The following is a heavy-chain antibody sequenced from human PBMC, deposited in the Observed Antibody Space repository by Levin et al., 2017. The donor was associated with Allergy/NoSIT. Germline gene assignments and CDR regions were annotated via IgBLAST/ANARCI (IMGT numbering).Heavy chain of an antibody. CDR3: AKSSTTVTRLWFDP. D-gene: IGHD4-17*01. J-gene: IGHJ5*02. CDR1: GFTFSSYG. Sequence: GESLKISCAASGFTFSSYGMHWVRQAPGKGLEWVAMISYDGTNEFYADSVKGRFTISKDNSKNTLYLQMNSLRAEDTAIYYCAKSSTTVTRLWFDPWGQGTLVTVSS. V-gene: IGHV3-30*18. CDR2: ISYDGTNE.